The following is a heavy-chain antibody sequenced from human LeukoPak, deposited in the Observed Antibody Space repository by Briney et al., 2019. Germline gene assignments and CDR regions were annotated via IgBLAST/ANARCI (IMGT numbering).Heavy chain of an antibody. V-gene: IGHV4-59*01. Sequence: SETLSLTCTVPGGSISSYYWSWIRQPPGKGLEWIGYIYYSGSTNYNPSLKSRVTISVDTSKNQFSLKLSSVTAADTAVYYCARGTNYYDSSGFDYWGQGTLVTVSS. CDR1: GGSISSYY. D-gene: IGHD3-22*01. J-gene: IGHJ4*02. CDR2: IYYSGST. CDR3: ARGTNYYDSSGFDY.